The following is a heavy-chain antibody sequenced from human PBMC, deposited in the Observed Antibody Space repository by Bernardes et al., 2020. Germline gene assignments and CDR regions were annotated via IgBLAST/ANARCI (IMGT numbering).Heavy chain of an antibody. J-gene: IGHJ5*02. Sequence: ASVTVSCKASGYTFTSYDINWVRQATGQGLEWMGWMNPNSCNTGYAQKFQGRVTMTRNTPISTAYMELSSLESEETAVYYCASTRRYCGGDCYPFDPWGQGTLVTVSS. V-gene: IGHV1-8*01. CDR1: GYTFTSYD. D-gene: IGHD2-21*02. CDR3: ASTRRYCGGDCYPFDP. CDR2: MNPNSCNT.